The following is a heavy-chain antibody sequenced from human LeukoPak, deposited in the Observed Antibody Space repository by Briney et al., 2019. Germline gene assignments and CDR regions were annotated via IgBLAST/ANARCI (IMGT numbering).Heavy chain of an antibody. CDR3: ARDRVTYDY. CDR2: IKQDGSEK. J-gene: IGHJ4*02. Sequence: GGSLRLSCAASGFTFSRYWMSWVRQAPGKGLEWVANIKQDGSEKYYVDSVKGRFTISRDNAKNSLYLQMNSLRAEDTAVYYCARDRVTYDYWGQGTLVTVSS. CDR1: GFTFSRYW. D-gene: IGHD2-21*02. V-gene: IGHV3-7*01.